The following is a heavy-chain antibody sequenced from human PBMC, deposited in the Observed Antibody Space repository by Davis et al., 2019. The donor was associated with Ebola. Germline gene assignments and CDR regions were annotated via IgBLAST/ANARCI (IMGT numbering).Heavy chain of an antibody. CDR3: AREIGDGDAYYYYYYGMDV. CDR1: GFTFSSYA. Sequence: PGGSLRLSCAASGFTFSSYAMHWVRQAPGKGLEWVAVISYDGSNKYYADSVKGRFTISRDNSKNTLYLQMNSLRAEDTAVYYCAREIGDGDAYYYYYYGMDVWGQGTTVTVSS. J-gene: IGHJ6*02. D-gene: IGHD4-17*01. V-gene: IGHV3-30-3*01. CDR2: ISYDGSNK.